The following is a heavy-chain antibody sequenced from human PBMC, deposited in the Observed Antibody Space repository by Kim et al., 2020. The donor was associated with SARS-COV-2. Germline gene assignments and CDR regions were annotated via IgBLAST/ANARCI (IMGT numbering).Heavy chain of an antibody. Sequence: ASVKVSCKASGYTFTSYYMHWVRQAPGQGLEWMGIINPSGGSTSYAQKFQGRVTMTRDTSTSTVYMELSSLRSEDTAVYYCARDFYSSGWYGNMDVWGQGTTVTVSS. J-gene: IGHJ6*02. CDR3: ARDFYSSGWYGNMDV. D-gene: IGHD6-19*01. CDR2: INPSGGST. CDR1: GYTFTSYY. V-gene: IGHV1-46*01.